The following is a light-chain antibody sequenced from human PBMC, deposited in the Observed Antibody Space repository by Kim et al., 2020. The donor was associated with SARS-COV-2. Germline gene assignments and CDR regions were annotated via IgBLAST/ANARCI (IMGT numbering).Light chain of an antibody. CDR3: QQYYSWPLS. J-gene: IGKJ4*01. Sequence: ERVVTQSPATVSVSPGERATLSCRTSQSVMYNLAWFQQHPGQAPRLLIHDASTRATGVPARFSGSGSGTEFTLTISSLQPEDFAVYYCQQYYSWPLSFGGGTKVDIK. CDR2: DAS. CDR1: QSVMYN. V-gene: IGKV3-15*01.